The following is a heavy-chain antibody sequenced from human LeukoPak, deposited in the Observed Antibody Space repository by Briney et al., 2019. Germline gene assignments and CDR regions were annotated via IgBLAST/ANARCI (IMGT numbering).Heavy chain of an antibody. J-gene: IGHJ4*02. CDR3: AKDGYSSGWYSNY. CDR2: ISGSGGST. D-gene: IGHD6-19*01. Sequence: GGSLRLSCAASGFTFSSYAMTWVRQAPGKGLEWVSAISGSGGSTYYADSVKGRFTISRDNSRNTLYLQMNSLRAEDTAVYYCAKDGYSSGWYSNYWGQGTLVTVSS. CDR1: GFTFSSYA. V-gene: IGHV3-23*01.